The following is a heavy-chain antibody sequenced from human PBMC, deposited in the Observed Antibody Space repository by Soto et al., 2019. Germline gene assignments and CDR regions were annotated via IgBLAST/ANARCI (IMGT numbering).Heavy chain of an antibody. CDR2: INAGNGNT. CDR1: GYTFTSYA. V-gene: IGHV1-3*01. CDR3: AREGAAGYCSSTSCSHYYYGMDV. D-gene: IGHD2-2*01. Sequence: GASVKVSCKASGYTFTSYAMHWVRQAPGQRLEWMGWINAGNGNTKYSQKFQGRVTITRDTSASTAYMELSSLRSEDTAVYYCAREGAAGYCSSTSCSHYYYGMDVWGQGTTVTVS. J-gene: IGHJ6*02.